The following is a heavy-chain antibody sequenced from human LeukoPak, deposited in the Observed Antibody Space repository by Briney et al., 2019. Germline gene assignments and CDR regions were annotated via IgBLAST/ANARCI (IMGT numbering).Heavy chain of an antibody. Sequence: PGGSLRLSCAASGFSFTNFAFNWVRQAPGKGLEWVSGLSSSGRSTFFADSVKGRFTISRDNSKSTLYLQMNSLTVEDTAVYYCATFGWLRRTVMDVWGKGTTVTVSS. D-gene: IGHD3-9*01. J-gene: IGHJ6*03. CDR2: LSSSGRST. V-gene: IGHV3-23*01. CDR3: ATFGWLRRTVMDV. CDR1: GFSFTNFA.